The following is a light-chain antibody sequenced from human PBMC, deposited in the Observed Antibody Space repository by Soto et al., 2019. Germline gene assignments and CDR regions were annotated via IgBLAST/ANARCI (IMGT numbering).Light chain of an antibody. V-gene: IGKV1-12*01. J-gene: IGKJ4*01. CDR1: ERINTY. CDR2: AAS. Sequence: DIQMTQSPSSVSASVGDRVTITCRASERINTYLAWYQQQPGKAPKLLIYAASSLQSGVPSRFSGSGSGTEFTLTISNLQPEDFATYYCQQANSPPLTFGGGTKV. CDR3: QQANSPPLT.